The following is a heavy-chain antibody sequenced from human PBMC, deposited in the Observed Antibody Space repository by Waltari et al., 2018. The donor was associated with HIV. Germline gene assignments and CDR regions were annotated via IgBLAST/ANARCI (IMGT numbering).Heavy chain of an antibody. CDR3: ARDSSSWLPHHYYYGMDV. CDR1: GGTFSSYA. V-gene: IGHV1-69*06. D-gene: IGHD6-13*01. Sequence: QVQLVQSGAEVKKPGSSVKVSCKASGGTFSSYAISWVRQAPGQGLEWMGGIIPIFGTANYAQKFQGRVTITTDKSTSTAYMELSSLRSEDTAVYYCARDSSSWLPHHYYYGMDVWGQGTTVTVSS. CDR2: IIPIFGTA. J-gene: IGHJ6*02.